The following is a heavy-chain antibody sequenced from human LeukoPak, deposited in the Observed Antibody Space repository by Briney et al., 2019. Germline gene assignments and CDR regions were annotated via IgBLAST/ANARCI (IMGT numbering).Heavy chain of an antibody. CDR3: ARAGRDFWSGYSDY. V-gene: IGHV4-4*07. CDR2: MFSSGST. J-gene: IGHJ4*02. CDR1: GGSISSHF. Sequence: PSETLSLTCTVSGGSISSHFWSWIRQPAGKGLEWIGRMFSSGSTNYNPSLKSRVTMSVDTSKNQFSLKLRSVTAADTAVYYCARAGRDFWSGYSDYWGQGTLVTVSS. D-gene: IGHD3-3*01.